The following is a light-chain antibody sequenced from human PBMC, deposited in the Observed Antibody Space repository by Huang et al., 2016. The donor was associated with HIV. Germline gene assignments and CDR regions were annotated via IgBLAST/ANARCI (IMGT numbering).Light chain of an antibody. CDR2: ESS. J-gene: IGKJ1*01. Sequence: DIQMTQSSATLSASVGDRVIITCRASQSIGTWFAWYQQKPGKAPNLLIYESSTLESGVPSRFSGGGSGTEFTLTINSLQPDDFATYYCQHYNSFPWTFGQGTKVEV. CDR3: QHYNSFPWT. V-gene: IGKV1-5*03. CDR1: QSIGTW.